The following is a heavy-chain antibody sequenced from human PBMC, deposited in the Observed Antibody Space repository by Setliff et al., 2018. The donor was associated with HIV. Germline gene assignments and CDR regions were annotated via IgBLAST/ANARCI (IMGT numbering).Heavy chain of an antibody. V-gene: IGHV4-31*11. CDR2: IYYIGGA. J-gene: IGHJ3*02. Sequence: PSETLSLTCAVYGGSFSGYYWTWVRQHPGKGLQWIGYIYYIGGAYYNPSLKSRVTISLDTSKNHFSLNLSSVTAADTAVYYCARESMLRGLRHAVDIWGQGTMVTVSS. CDR1: GGSFSGYY. D-gene: IGHD3-10*01. CDR3: ARESMLRGLRHAVDI.